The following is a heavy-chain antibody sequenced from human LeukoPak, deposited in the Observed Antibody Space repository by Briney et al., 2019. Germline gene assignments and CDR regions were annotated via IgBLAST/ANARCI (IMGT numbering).Heavy chain of an antibody. Sequence: GGSLRLSCAASGFTFDDYGMSWVRQAPGKGLEWVSGINWNGGSTGYADSVKGRFTISRDNAKNSLYLQMNSLRAEDTALYHCARDSTGMATYGMDVWGQGTTVTVSS. CDR2: INWNGGST. CDR1: GFTFDDYG. J-gene: IGHJ6*02. D-gene: IGHD5-24*01. V-gene: IGHV3-20*01. CDR3: ARDSTGMATYGMDV.